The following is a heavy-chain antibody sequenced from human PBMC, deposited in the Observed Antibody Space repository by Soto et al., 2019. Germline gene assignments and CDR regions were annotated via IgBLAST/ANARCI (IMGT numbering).Heavy chain of an antibody. J-gene: IGHJ5*02. CDR1: GFTFSMFS. Sequence: GGSLRLSCSASGFTFSMFSMHWVRQAPGKGLEYVSGVSSNGDSTYYADSVKGRFTISRDNSKNTLYLQMSSLRAVDTAVYYCVHPRSTVQIPPTWGQGTLVTVSS. CDR2: VSSNGDST. V-gene: IGHV3-64D*06. D-gene: IGHD4-17*01. CDR3: VHPRSTVQIPPT.